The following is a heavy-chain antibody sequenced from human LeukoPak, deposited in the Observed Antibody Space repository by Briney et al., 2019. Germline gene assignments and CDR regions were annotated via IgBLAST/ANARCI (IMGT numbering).Heavy chain of an antibody. CDR1: GFTFSSYA. V-gene: IGHV3-30*04. CDR3: AAAMSRYYYYGMDV. D-gene: IGHD6-25*01. Sequence: GGSLRLSCAASGFTFSSYAMHWVRQAPGKGLEWLSVISYDGSNEHFADSVKGRFTISRDNSKDTLYLQMDSLRAEDTAVYYCAAAMSRYYYYGMDVWGLGTTVTVSS. CDR2: ISYDGSNE. J-gene: IGHJ6*02.